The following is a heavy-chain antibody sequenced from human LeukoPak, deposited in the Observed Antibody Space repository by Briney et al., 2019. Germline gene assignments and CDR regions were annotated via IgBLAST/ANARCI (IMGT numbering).Heavy chain of an antibody. J-gene: IGHJ4*02. CDR2: IYSGGST. CDR3: ARRGHGYGSPFDY. V-gene: IGHV3-66*04. D-gene: IGHD5-18*01. Sequence: GGSLRLSCAASGFTVSNNYMSWVRQAPRKGLEWVSMIYSGGSTYYADSVKGRFTISRDNSKNTLDLQMNSLRAEDTAVYYCARRGHGYGSPFDYWGQGTLVTVSS. CDR1: GFTVSNNY.